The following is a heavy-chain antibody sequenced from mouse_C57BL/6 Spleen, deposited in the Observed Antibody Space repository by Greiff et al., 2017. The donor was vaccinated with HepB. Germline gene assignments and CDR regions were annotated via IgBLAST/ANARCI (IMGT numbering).Heavy chain of an antibody. Sequence: QVQLQQPGTELVKPGASVKLSCKASGYTFTSYWMHWVKQRPGQGLEWIGNINPSNGGTNYNEKFKSKATLTVDKSASTAYMQLSSLPSEDSAVYYCARYYYGSEGFAYWGQGTLVTVSA. CDR2: INPSNGGT. D-gene: IGHD1-1*01. V-gene: IGHV1-53*01. J-gene: IGHJ3*01. CDR3: ARYYYGSEGFAY. CDR1: GYTFTSYW.